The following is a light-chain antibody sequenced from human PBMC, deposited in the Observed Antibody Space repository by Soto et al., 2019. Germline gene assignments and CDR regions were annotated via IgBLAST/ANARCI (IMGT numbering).Light chain of an antibody. V-gene: IGKV1-5*03. Sequence: DIQMTQSPSTLSASVGARVTITCRASQSISNWLAWYQQKPGKAPKLLISKASKLESGVPSRFTGSGSGTEFTLTISSLQPDDFATYYCQQYKNYPFTFGPGAKVGVK. CDR2: KAS. CDR1: QSISNW. J-gene: IGKJ3*01. CDR3: QQYKNYPFT.